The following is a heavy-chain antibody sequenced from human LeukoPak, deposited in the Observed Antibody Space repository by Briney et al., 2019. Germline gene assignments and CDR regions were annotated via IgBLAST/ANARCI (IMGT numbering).Heavy chain of an antibody. D-gene: IGHD3-10*01. J-gene: IGHJ6*04. CDR1: GFTFSGSA. CDR3: ARSYGSGSYYNPGDV. V-gene: IGHV3-73*01. CDR2: IRSKANSYAT. Sequence: GGSLRLSCAASGFTFSGSAMHWVRQASGKGLEWVGRIRSKANSYATAYAASVKGRFTISRDDSKNTAYLQMNSLKTEDTAVYYCARSYGSGSYYNPGDVWGKGTTVTVSS.